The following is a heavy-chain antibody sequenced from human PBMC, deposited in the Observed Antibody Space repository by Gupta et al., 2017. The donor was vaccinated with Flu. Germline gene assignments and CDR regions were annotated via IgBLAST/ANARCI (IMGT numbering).Heavy chain of an antibody. J-gene: IGHJ2*01. V-gene: IGHV1-46*01. CDR3: ARSWVSLGYFDL. D-gene: IGHD3-16*02. Sequence: LRQTPGQGLEWVGMINPSAGSTTYAQNFQDRVTMTSDTSTNTVYMELSSLISDDTAVYDCARSWVSLGYFDLWGRGTLVTVSS. CDR2: INPSAGST.